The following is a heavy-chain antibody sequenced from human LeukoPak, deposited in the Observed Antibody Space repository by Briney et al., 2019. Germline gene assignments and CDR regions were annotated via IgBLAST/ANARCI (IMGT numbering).Heavy chain of an antibody. CDR2: IYYSGST. CDR1: GGSISSYY. D-gene: IGHD6-6*01. V-gene: IGHV4-59*01. Sequence: SSETLSLTCTVSGGSISSYYWSWIRQPPGKGLEWIGYIYYSGSTNYNPSLKRRVTISVDTSKNQFSLKLSSVTAADTAVYYCARAYSSSSVSGFDPWGQGTLVTVSS. CDR3: ARAYSSSSVSGFDP. J-gene: IGHJ5*02.